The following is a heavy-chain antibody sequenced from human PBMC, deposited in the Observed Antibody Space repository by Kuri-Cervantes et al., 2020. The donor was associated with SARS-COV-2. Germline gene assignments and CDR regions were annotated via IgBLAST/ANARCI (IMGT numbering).Heavy chain of an antibody. CDR1: GYSISSGYY. CDR2: IYHSGST. Sequence: GSLRLSCTVSGYSISSGYYWGWIRQPPGKGLEWIGSIYHSGSTYYNPSLKSRVTISADTSKNQFSLKLSSVTAADTAVYYCARGLRGLTHDYWGQGTLVTVSS. CDR3: ARGLRGLTHDY. J-gene: IGHJ4*02. V-gene: IGHV4-38-2*02. D-gene: IGHD4/OR15-4a*01.